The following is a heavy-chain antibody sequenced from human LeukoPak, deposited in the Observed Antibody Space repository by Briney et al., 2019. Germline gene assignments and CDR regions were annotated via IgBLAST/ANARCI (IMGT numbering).Heavy chain of an antibody. Sequence: SETLSLTCAVYGGSFSGYYWSWIRQPPGKGLEWIGEINHSGSTNYNPSLKSRVTISVDTSKNRFSLKLSSVTAADTAVYYCARGWGYYGWGRTRQHFDYWGQGTLVTVSS. D-gene: IGHD3-10*01. V-gene: IGHV4-34*01. J-gene: IGHJ4*02. CDR1: GGSFSGYY. CDR2: INHSGST. CDR3: ARGWGYYGWGRTRQHFDY.